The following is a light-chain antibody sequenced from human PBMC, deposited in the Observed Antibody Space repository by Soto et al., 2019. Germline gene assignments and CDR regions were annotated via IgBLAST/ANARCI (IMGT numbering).Light chain of an antibody. V-gene: IGKV1-5*03. J-gene: IGKJ1*01. CDR2: KAS. CDR1: QSISSW. CDR3: QQYNSTPT. Sequence: DIQMTQSPSTLSASVGDRVTITCRASQSISSWLAWYQQKPGKAPKLLIYKASNLESGVLSRFSGSGSGTEFTLTISSLQPDGFAAYYCQQYNSTPTFGQATKVEIK.